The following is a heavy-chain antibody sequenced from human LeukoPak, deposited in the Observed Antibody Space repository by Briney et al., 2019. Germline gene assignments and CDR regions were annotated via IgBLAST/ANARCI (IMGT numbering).Heavy chain of an antibody. CDR3: ARPKHYYGSGSYHPFDY. CDR1: GFTLSDYY. J-gene: IGHJ4*02. D-gene: IGHD3-10*01. Sequence: GGSLRLSCAASGFTLSDYYMSWIRQAPGKGLEWVSYISSSSSYTNYADSVKGRFTISRDNAKNSLYLQMNSLRAEDTAVYYCARPKHYYGSGSYHPFDYWGQGTLVTVSS. V-gene: IGHV3-11*06. CDR2: ISSSSSYT.